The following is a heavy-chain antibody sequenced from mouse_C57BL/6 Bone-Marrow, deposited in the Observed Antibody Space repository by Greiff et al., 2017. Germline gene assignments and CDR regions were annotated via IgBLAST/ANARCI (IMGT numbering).Heavy chain of an antibody. CDR3: ARDAPYNYVGWYFDV. V-gene: IGHV7-1*01. Sequence: EVKLVESGGGLVQSGRSLRLSCATSGFTFSDFYMEWVRQAPGKGLAWIAASRNKANDYTTEYSASMKGRFIVSRDTSQSILYLQLNALRAEYTAFYYVARDAPYNYVGWYFDVWGTGTTVTFSS. CDR2: SRNKANDYTT. D-gene: IGHD2-12*01. CDR1: GFTFSDFY. J-gene: IGHJ1*03.